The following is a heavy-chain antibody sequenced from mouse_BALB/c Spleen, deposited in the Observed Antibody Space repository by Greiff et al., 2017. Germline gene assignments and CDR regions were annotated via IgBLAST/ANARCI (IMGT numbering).Heavy chain of an antibody. J-gene: IGHJ4*01. CDR3: ARDYGNYENAMDY. D-gene: IGHD2-1*01. V-gene: IGHV3-6*02. CDR2: ISYDGSN. CDR1: GYSITSGYY. Sequence: DVKLQESGPGLVKPSQSLSLTCSVTGYSITSGYYWNWIRQFPGNKLEWMGYISYDGSNNYNPSLKNRISITRDTSKNQFFLKLNSVTTEDTATYYCARDYGNYENAMDYWGQGTSVTVSS.